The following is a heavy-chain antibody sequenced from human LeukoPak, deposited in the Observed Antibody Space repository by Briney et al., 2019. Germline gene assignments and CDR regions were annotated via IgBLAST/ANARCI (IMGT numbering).Heavy chain of an antibody. Sequence: GGSLRLSCAASGFTFSSYAMSWVRQAPGKGLEWVSGISASGGSTYYADSVKGRFTISRDNSKKTLYLQMNSLRAEDTAVYYCAKGGSGWYGYYFDYWGQGTLVTVSS. CDR2: ISASGGST. CDR3: AKGGSGWYGYYFDY. D-gene: IGHD6-19*01. J-gene: IGHJ4*02. V-gene: IGHV3-23*01. CDR1: GFTFSSYA.